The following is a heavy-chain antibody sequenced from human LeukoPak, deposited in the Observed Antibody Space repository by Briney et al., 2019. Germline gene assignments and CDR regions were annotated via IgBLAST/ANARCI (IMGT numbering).Heavy chain of an antibody. V-gene: IGHV4-39*07. CDR1: GGSISSSSYY. CDR3: ARCSGSPKGGAFDI. CDR2: IYYSGST. J-gene: IGHJ3*02. Sequence: SETLSLTCTVSGGSISSSSYYWGWIRQPPGKGLEWIGSIYYSGSTYYNPSLKSRVTISVDTSKNQFSLKLSSVTAADTAVYYCARCSGSPKGGAFDIWGQGTMVTVSS. D-gene: IGHD1-26*01.